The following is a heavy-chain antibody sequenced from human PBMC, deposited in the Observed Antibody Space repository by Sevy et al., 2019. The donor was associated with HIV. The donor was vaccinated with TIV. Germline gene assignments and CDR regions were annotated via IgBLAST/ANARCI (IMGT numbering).Heavy chain of an antibody. J-gene: IGHJ4*02. Sequence: SETLSLTCTVSGGSISSSSYYWGWIRQPPGKGLEWIGSIYYSGSTYYNPSLKSRVTISVDTSKNQFSLKLSSVTAADTAVYYCARLGGDDYRNYGEPPAEFDYWGQGTLVTVSS. CDR2: IYYSGST. CDR1: GGSISSSSYY. V-gene: IGHV4-39*01. D-gene: IGHD4-4*01. CDR3: ARLGGDDYRNYGEPPAEFDY.